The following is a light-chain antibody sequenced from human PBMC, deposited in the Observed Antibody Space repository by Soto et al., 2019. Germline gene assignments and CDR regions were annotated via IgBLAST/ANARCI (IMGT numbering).Light chain of an antibody. CDR3: RTWDSSLSTYV. CDR2: ENE. Sequence: QSVLTQPPSVSAAPGQKVTISCSGSSSSIRNNYVSWYQQLPGTAPKLLIYENEKRPSGIPDRFSGSKSGTSATLGITGLQTGDEVDYYCRTWDSSLSTYVFATGTMVTVL. CDR1: SSSIRNNY. V-gene: IGLV1-51*02. J-gene: IGLJ1*01.